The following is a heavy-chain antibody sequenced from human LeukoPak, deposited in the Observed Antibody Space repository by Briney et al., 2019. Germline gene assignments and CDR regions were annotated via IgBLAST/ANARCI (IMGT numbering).Heavy chain of an antibody. J-gene: IGHJ4*02. D-gene: IGHD3-22*01. Sequence: AASVKVSCKASGGTFSSYAISWVRQAPGQGLEWMGGIIPIFGTANYAQKFQGRVTMTRDTSISTAYMELSRLRSDDTAVYYCARVARERLVTMIVVVNPPYYFDYWGQGTLVTVSS. CDR1: GGTFSSYA. CDR2: IIPIFGTA. V-gene: IGHV1-69*05. CDR3: ARVARERLVTMIVVVNPPYYFDY.